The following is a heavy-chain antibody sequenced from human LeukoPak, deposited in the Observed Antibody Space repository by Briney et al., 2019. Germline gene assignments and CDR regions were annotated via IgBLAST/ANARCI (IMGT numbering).Heavy chain of an antibody. V-gene: IGHV4-59*01. CDR2: IYYSGST. J-gene: IGHJ4*02. Sequence: PSETLCLTCTVSGVSISSYYWSWIRQPPGKGLEWVGYIYYSGSTNYNPSLKSRVTISVDKSKSQFSLKLSSVTAADTAVYYCARLTGYDWESSYDYWGQGTLVTVSS. D-gene: IGHD5-12*01. CDR1: GVSISSYY. CDR3: ARLTGYDWESSYDY.